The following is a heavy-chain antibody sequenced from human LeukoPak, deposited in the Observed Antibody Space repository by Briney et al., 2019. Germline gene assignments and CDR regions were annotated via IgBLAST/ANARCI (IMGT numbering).Heavy chain of an antibody. J-gene: IGHJ3*02. CDR3: ARVRAVAITMIVVNAFDI. CDR2: IYYSGST. CDR1: GGSISSYY. D-gene: IGHD3-22*01. V-gene: IGHV4-59*01. Sequence: PPETLSLTCTVSGGSISSYYWSWIRQPPGKGLEWIGYIYYSGSTNYNPSLKSRVTISVDTSKNQFSLKLSSVTAADTAVYYCARVRAVAITMIVVNAFDIWGQGPMVTVSS.